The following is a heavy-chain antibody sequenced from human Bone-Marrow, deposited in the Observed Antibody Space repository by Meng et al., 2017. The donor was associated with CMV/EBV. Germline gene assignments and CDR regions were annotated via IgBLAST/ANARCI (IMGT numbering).Heavy chain of an antibody. J-gene: IGHJ6*01. V-gene: IGHV1-2*02. CDR2: INPNSGGT. CDR1: GYTFTGYY. D-gene: IGHD3-3*01. CDR3: ARVKVDYDFWSGYYNPPGYYYGMDV. Sequence: ASVKVSCKASGYTFTGYYMHWVRQAPGQGLEWMGWINPNSGGTNYAQKFQGRVTMTRDTSISTAYMELSRLRSDDTAVYYCARVKVDYDFWSGYYNPPGYYYGMDVWGQGTTVTVYS.